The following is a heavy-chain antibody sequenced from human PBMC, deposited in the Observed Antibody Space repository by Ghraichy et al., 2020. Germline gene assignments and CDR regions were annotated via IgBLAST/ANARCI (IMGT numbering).Heavy chain of an antibody. V-gene: IGHV4-31*03. CDR2: IYYSGTT. CDR1: GGSINSCGYY. J-gene: IGHJ4*02. D-gene: IGHD5/OR15-5a*01. Sequence: SETLSLTCIVSGGSINSCGYYCSWIRQHSGMGLEWIGYIYYSGTTYYNPSLKSRVTISLDTSQNQFSRYLRSVTAADTAVYYCARGPCRYSVDHKDWDFDFWGQGSLVTVSS. CDR3: ARGPCRYSVDHKDWDFDF.